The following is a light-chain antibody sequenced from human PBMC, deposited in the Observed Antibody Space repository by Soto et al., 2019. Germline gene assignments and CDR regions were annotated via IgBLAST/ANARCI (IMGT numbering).Light chain of an antibody. Sequence: TVMTQSPANRYLPPGERATLSSSASQCVSSYLALYQQKPGQAPTLLIDDASNRGTGSPARCSGSGSWTDFTLTISSLEPEESAVYYCQQRHMWPITFGQGTRLEIK. V-gene: IGKV3-11*01. CDR3: QQRHMWPIT. J-gene: IGKJ5*01. CDR2: DAS. CDR1: QCVSSY.